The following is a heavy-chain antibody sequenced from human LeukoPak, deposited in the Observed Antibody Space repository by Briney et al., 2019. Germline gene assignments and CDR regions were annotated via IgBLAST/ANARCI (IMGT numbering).Heavy chain of an antibody. J-gene: IGHJ4*02. CDR3: ARVHRVRGVPNLGY. D-gene: IGHD3-10*01. Sequence: ASVKVSCKASGYTFTSYGISWVRQAPGQGLEWMGWMNPNSGNTGYAQKFQGRVTMTRNTSISTAYMELSSLRSEDTAVYYCARVHRVRGVPNLGYWGQGTLVTVSS. CDR1: GYTFTSYG. V-gene: IGHV1-8*02. CDR2: MNPNSGNT.